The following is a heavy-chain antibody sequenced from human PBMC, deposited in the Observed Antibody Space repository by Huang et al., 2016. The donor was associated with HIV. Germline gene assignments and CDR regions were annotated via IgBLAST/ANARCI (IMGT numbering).Heavy chain of an antibody. V-gene: IGHV5-51*01. CDR1: GYTFNGYW. Sequence: EVQLVQSGAVVKKPGESLKISCKGSGYTFNGYWIGWVRQMPGKGLEWMVSICPGDDDSTYGPAFHGQVTISADESIGTAYVQWSGLKASDTAMYYCARQGVGDFVVEPTGLGAFDIWGQGTMVTVSS. D-gene: IGHD2-2*01. J-gene: IGHJ3*02. CDR3: ARQGVGDFVVEPTGLGAFDI. CDR2: ICPGDDDS.